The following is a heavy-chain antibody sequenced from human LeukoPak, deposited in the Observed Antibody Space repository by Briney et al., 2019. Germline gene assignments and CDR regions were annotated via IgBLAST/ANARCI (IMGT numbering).Heavy chain of an antibody. CDR3: ASGGTYGYSYGPLDY. D-gene: IGHD5-18*01. CDR1: GGSMSSGDYY. J-gene: IGHJ4*02. Sequence: SQTLSLTCTVSGGSMSSGDYYWSWIRQPPGKGLEWIGYIYYSGSTYYNPSLKSRVTISVDTSKNQFSPKLSSVTAADTAVYYCASGGTYGYSYGPLDYWGQGTLVTVSS. V-gene: IGHV4-30-4*01. CDR2: IYYSGST.